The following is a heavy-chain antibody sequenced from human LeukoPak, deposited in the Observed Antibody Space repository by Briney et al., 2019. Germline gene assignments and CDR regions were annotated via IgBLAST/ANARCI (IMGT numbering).Heavy chain of an antibody. D-gene: IGHD1-26*01. Sequence: GGSLRLSCAASGFTLSSYAMSWVRQAPGKGLEWVSAISGSGGSTYYADSVKGRFTISRDNSKNTLYLQMNSLRAEDTAVYYCAKDRRGVGATDFDYWGQGTLVTVSS. CDR2: ISGSGGST. V-gene: IGHV3-23*01. J-gene: IGHJ4*02. CDR3: AKDRRGVGATDFDY. CDR1: GFTLSSYA.